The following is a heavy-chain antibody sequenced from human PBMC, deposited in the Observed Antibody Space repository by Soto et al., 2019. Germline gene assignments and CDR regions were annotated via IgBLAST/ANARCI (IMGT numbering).Heavy chain of an antibody. V-gene: IGHV4-34*01. CDR2: SNHVGNT. CDR1: GGSFSGYY. J-gene: IGHJ4*02. CDR3: ARVLIAGVTTD. D-gene: IGHD5-18*01. Sequence: QVQLQQWGAGLLKPSETLSLTCAVYGGSFSGYYWSWIRQPPGKGLEWIGESNHVGNTNYNPSLKSRVTESEXPSKTQFSLGLSSVTAADTAVYYCARVLIAGVTTDWGQGTLVLVSS.